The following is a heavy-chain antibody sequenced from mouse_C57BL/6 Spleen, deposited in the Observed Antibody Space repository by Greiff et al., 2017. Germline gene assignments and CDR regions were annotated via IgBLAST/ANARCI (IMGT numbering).Heavy chain of an antibody. CDR3: ARHHSNYGYFDV. Sequence: DVHLVESGGGLVQPGGSLKLSCAASGFTFSDYYMYWVRQTPEKRLEWVAYISNGGGSTYYPDNVKGRFTISRDNAKNTLYLQMSRLKSEDTAMYYCARHHSNYGYFDVWGTGTTVTVSS. D-gene: IGHD2-5*01. J-gene: IGHJ1*03. CDR2: ISNGGGST. CDR1: GFTFSDYY. V-gene: IGHV5-12*01.